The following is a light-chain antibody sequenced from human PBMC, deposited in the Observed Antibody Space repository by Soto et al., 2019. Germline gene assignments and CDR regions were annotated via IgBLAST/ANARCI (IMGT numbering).Light chain of an antibody. J-gene: IGKJ5*01. CDR1: QSVSNY. V-gene: IGKV3-11*01. CDR3: QQSSTGPLP. Sequence: EIVLTQSPATLSLSPGERATLSCRASQSVSNYLVWFQQKPGQAPRLLIYNASNRATGIPARFSGSGSGTDFTLTISSLEPEDFAVYYCQQSSTGPLPLGQGPRPEIK. CDR2: NAS.